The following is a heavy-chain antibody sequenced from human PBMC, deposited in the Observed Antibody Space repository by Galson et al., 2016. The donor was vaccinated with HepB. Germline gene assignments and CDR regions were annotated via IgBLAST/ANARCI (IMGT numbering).Heavy chain of an antibody. CDR2: IYSDGSSP. V-gene: IGHV3-74*03. CDR1: GFTFSRYW. D-gene: IGHD3-10*01. CDR3: ARMATAGELPRLIFYGRDL. Sequence: SLRLSCAASGFTFSRYWMHWVRRAPGEGLVWVSRIYSDGSSPAYADSVKGRFTISRDNAKSTLYLQMDSLRVEDTAVYYCARMATAGELPRLIFYGRDLWGIGTKVTVSS. J-gene: IGHJ6*04.